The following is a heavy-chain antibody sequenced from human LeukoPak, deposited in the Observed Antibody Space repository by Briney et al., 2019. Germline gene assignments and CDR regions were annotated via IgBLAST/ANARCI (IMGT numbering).Heavy chain of an antibody. CDR3: ARSLVGIAARFSFGY. J-gene: IGHJ4*02. V-gene: IGHV6-1*01. Sequence: SQSLSLTCAISGDSVFSNSAAWNWIRQSPSRGLEWLGRTYYRSKWYNDYAVSVKSRITINPDTSKNQFSLQLNSVTPEDTAVYYCARSLVGIAARFSFGYWGQGTLVTVSS. CDR1: GDSVFSNSAA. D-gene: IGHD6-6*01. CDR2: TYYRSKWYN.